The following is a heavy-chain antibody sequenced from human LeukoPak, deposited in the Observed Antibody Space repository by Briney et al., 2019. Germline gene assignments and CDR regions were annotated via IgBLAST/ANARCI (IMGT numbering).Heavy chain of an antibody. CDR3: ARDLLEFPDY. J-gene: IGHJ4*02. D-gene: IGHD3-3*01. Sequence: GXXLRLSCAASGFTFSSYSMNWVRQAPGKGLQWFSSISTSITYIYYAHSLKPRFTISRPNANNSLYLQMNSLIAEDTAVYSCARDLLEFPDYWGQGTLVTVSS. CDR1: GFTFSSYS. CDR2: ISTSITYI. V-gene: IGHV3-21*01.